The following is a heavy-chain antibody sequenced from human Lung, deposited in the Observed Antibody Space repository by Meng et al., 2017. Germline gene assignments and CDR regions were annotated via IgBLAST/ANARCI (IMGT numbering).Heavy chain of an antibody. V-gene: IGHV3-23*04. J-gene: IGHJ4*02. D-gene: IGHD3-10*01. CDR2: LSGGGFTT. CDR1: GFSFSSYA. CDR3: AKYSYGLGDYLDY. Sequence: VQMVGFGGGLVQPGGSLRLSCAASGFSFSSYAMSWVRHAPGKGLEWVSALSGGGFTTYYADSVKGRFAISRHNSKNTLYLQMNSLRAEDTALYYCAKYSYGLGDYLDYWGQGALVTVSS.